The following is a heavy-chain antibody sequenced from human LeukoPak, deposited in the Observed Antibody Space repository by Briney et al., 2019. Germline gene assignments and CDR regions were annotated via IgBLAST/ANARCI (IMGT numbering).Heavy chain of an antibody. V-gene: IGHV3-48*02. D-gene: IGHD1-1*01. CDR3: VRDDNWAFDY. CDR2: INRDATER. Sequence: GGSLRLSCAASGFSFGTYAMNWIRQAPGKGLQWLSHINRDATERYYADSVKGRFTTSRDNAKNSLDLLMSSLRDDDTAFYFCVRDDNWAFDYWGQGTLVTVSS. J-gene: IGHJ4*02. CDR1: GFSFGTYA.